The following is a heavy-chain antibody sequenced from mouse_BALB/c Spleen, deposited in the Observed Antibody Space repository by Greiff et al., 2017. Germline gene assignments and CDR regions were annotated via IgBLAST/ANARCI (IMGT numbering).Heavy chain of an antibody. V-gene: IGHV1S81*02. CDR2: INPSNGRT. CDR3: ARGDYDGSYWYFDV. CDR1: GYTFTSYW. J-gene: IGHJ1*01. D-gene: IGHD2-4*01. Sequence: VKLLESGAELVKPGASVKLSCKASGYTFTSYWMHWVKQRPGQGLEWIGEINPSNGRTNYNAKFKSKATLTVDKSSSTAYMQLSSLTSEDSAVYYCARGDYDGSYWYFDVWGAGTTVTVSS.